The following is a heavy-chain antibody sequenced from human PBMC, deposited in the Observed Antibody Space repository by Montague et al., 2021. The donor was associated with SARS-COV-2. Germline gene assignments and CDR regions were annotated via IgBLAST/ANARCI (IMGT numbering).Heavy chain of an antibody. CDR2: ITYSGST. D-gene: IGHD6-19*01. V-gene: IGHV4-38-2*01. J-gene: IGHJ4*02. CDR1: GDSINREHW. CDR3: ARVGSSGWYAPGYFDY. Sequence: SETLSLTCAVSGDSINREHWWRWVRQPPGTGLEWFGSITYSGSTYYNPSLKGRVTISVDTSKHQFSLRLSSVTAADTAVYYCARVGSSGWYAPGYFDYWGQGTLVTVSS.